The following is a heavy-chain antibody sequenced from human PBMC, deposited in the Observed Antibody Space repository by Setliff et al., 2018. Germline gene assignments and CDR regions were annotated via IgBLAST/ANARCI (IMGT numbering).Heavy chain of an antibody. CDR1: GYSISNGFY. J-gene: IGHJ5*02. D-gene: IGHD3-3*01. V-gene: IGHV4-38-2*01. CDR2: LFDGGSA. CDR3: AKVITVFGVVIMENWFDP. Sequence: SETLSLTCAVSGYSISNGFYWGWIRQSPVKGLEWIGSLFDGGSAYYSPSLKSRASISLDASKNQFALKLTSATAADTAVYYCAKVITVFGVVIMENWFDPWGQGTLVTVSS.